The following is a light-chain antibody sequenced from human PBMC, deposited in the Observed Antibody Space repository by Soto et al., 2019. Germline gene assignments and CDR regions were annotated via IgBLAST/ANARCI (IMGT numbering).Light chain of an antibody. CDR3: SAWDASLNGYV. V-gene: IGLV1-44*01. CDR2: SNY. CDR1: SSNIGSKT. J-gene: IGLJ1*01. Sequence: QSLLTQPPSASGTPGQRVTISCSGSSSNIGSKTVNWYQQLPGTAPKLLIYSNYQRPSGVPDRFSGSKSGTSASLAISGLQSEDEADYYCSAWDASLNGYVFGPGTKVTVL.